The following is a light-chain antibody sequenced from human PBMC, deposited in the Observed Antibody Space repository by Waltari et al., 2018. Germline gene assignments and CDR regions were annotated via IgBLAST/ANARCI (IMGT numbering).Light chain of an antibody. Sequence: QSALTQPASVSGSPGQSITISCTGTSSDVCGYNYVSWYQQHPGKAPKPMIYDVNNRPSGVSNRFSGSKSGNTASLTISGLQAEDEADYYCSSYTSSNTVVFGGGTKLTVL. CDR3: SSYTSSNTVV. V-gene: IGLV2-14*03. J-gene: IGLJ2*01. CDR2: DVN. CDR1: SSDVCGYNY.